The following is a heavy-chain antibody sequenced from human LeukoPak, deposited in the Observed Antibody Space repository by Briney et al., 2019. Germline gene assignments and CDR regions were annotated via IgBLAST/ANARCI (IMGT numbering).Heavy chain of an antibody. J-gene: IGHJ5*01. CDR1: GGSFSGYY. V-gene: IGHV4-34*01. CDR3: ARDNWVDC. Sequence: SETLSLTCAVYGGSFSGYYWSWIRQPPGKGLEWIGEINHSGSTNYNPSLKSRVTISVDTSKNQFPLKLSSVTAADTAVYYCARDNWVDCWGQGTLVTVSS. CDR2: INHSGST.